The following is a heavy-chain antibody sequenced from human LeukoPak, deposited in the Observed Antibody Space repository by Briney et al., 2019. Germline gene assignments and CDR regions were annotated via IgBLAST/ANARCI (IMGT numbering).Heavy chain of an antibody. CDR1: GFTFSSYS. CDR3: AREMLAAVAAQS. J-gene: IGHJ5*02. Sequence: GGSLRLSCAASGFTFSSYSMNWVRQAPGKGLEWVSSITSSSSYIYYADSVKGRFTISRDNAKNSLYLQMNNLRAEDTAVYYCAREMLAAVAAQSWGQGTLVTVSS. CDR2: ITSSSSYI. V-gene: IGHV3-21*01. D-gene: IGHD6-19*01.